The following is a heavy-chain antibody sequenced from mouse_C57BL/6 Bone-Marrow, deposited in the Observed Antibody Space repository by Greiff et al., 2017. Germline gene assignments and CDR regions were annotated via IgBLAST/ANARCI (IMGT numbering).Heavy chain of an antibody. CDR1: GYTFTSYG. CDR2: IYPRSGNT. CDR3: ARVGGYGPYYFDD. Sequence: QVQLQQSGAELARPGASVKLSCKASGYTFTSYGISWVKQRTGQGLEWIGEIYPRSGNTYYNEKFKGKATLTADKSYSTAYMVVRSLTSEDSAVYFCARVGGYGPYYFDDWGQGTTLTVSS. V-gene: IGHV1-81*01. J-gene: IGHJ2*01. D-gene: IGHD2-10*02.